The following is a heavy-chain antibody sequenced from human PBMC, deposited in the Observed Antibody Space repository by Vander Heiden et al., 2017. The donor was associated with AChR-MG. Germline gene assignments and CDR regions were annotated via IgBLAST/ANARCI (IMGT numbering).Heavy chain of an antibody. CDR2: ISSSSSYI. D-gene: IGHD6-6*01. V-gene: IGHV3-21*01. CDR1: GFTFSSYS. CDR3: ARGAARYYYYGMDV. J-gene: IGHJ6*02. Sequence: EVQLVESGGGLVKPGGSLRLSCAASGFTFSSYSMNWVRQAPGKGLEWVSSISSSSSYIYYADSVKGRFTISRDNAKNSLYLQMNSLRAEDTAVYYCARGAARYYYYGMDVWGQGTTVTVSS.